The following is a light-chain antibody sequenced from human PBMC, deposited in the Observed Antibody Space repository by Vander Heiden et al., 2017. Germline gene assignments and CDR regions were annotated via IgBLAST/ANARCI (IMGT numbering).Light chain of an antibody. J-gene: IGKJ4*01. CDR2: AAS. CDR3: QQRYSTPII. V-gene: IGKV1-39*01. CDR1: QSISSY. Sequence: DIQMTQSPSSLSASVGDRVTITCRASQSISSYLNWYQQKPGKAPKLLIYAASSWQSGVPSRLSGSGSGTDFTLTISSRQPEDFATYYCQQRYSTPIILGGGTKVQIK.